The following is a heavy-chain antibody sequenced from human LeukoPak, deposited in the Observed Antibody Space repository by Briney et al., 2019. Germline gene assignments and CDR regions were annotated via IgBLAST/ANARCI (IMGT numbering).Heavy chain of an antibody. CDR2: IYSGGST. D-gene: IGHD3-22*01. Sequence: PGGSLRLSCAASGFTVSTNYMSWVRQAPGKGLEWVSVIYSGGSTFYADSVKGRFTISRDNSKNTLSLQMNSLRAEDTAVYYCARGRTYYYDSSGYPLDCWGQGTLVTVSS. CDR3: ARGRTYYYDSSGYPLDC. V-gene: IGHV3-53*01. J-gene: IGHJ4*02. CDR1: GFTVSTNY.